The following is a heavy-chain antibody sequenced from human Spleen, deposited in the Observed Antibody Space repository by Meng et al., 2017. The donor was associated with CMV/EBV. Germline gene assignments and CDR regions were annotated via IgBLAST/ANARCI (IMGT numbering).Heavy chain of an antibody. CDR1: GFTFDGYD. CDR2: INWNGDST. V-gene: IGHV3-20*04. J-gene: IGHJ6*02. Sequence: GESLKIPCAASGFTFDGYDMSWVRQAPGKGLEWVSVINWNGDSTGYADSVKGRFTISRDNAKNSLYLQMNSLRAEDTALYYCAGDPLAGGMDVWGQGTTVTVSS. D-gene: IGHD3-10*01. CDR3: AGDPLAGGMDV.